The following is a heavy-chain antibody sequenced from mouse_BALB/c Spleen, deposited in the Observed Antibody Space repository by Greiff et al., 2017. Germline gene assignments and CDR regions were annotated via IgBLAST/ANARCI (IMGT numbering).Heavy chain of an antibody. CDR1: GYTFTDYV. V-gene: IGHV1-77*01. CDR3: ARSGRYGYWYFDV. D-gene: IGHD2-14*01. J-gene: IGHJ1*01. Sequence: VQLQESGPELVKPGASVKMSCKASGYTFTDYVISWVKQRTGQGLEWIGEIYPGSGSTYYNEKFKGKATLTADKSSNTAYMQLSSLTSEDSAVYFCARSGRYGYWYFDVWGAGTTVTVSS. CDR2: IYPGSGST.